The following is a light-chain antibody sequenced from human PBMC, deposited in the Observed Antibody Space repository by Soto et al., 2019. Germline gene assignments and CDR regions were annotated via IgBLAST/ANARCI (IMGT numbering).Light chain of an antibody. CDR2: DAS. CDR1: QSLSSY. V-gene: IGKV3-11*01. CDR3: QQRSNWPQGIT. Sequence: EIVFAQSPGTLSFSPVERATLSCRAIQSLSSYLAWYQQKPGQAPRLLIYDASNRATGIPARFSGSGSGTDFTLTISSLEPEDFAVYYCQQRSNWPQGITFGQGTRLEI. J-gene: IGKJ5*01.